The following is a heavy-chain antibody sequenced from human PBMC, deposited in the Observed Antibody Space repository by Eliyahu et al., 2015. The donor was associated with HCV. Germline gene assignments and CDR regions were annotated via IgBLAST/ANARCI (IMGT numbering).Heavy chain of an antibody. CDR2: INPNSGDT. V-gene: IGHV1-2*04. Sequence: QVQLVQSGGEVMQPGASVKVSCKASGYTFTDXYXHXVRQAPGQGLQWMGWINPNSGDTNYAQNFQGWVTLTRDTSINTAYMELSRLRSDDTAVYYCARGTRYYSSAWYVSPGLYHFDLWGQGTLVTVSS. D-gene: IGHD6-19*01. CDR3: ARGTRYYSSAWYVSPGLYHFDL. CDR1: GYTFTDXY. J-gene: IGHJ4*02.